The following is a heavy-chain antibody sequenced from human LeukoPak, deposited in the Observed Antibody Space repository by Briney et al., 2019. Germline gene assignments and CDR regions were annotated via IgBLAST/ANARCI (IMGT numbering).Heavy chain of an antibody. CDR2: IYYSGST. V-gene: IGHV4-59*01. CDR3: ARGYDWGGIYYYGMDV. Sequence: SSETLSLTCTVSGGSISSYYWSWIRQPPGKGLEWIGYIYYSGSTNYNPSLKSRVTISVDTSKNQFSLKLSSVTAADTAVYYCARGYDWGGIYYYGMDVWGQGTTVTVPS. D-gene: IGHD5-12*01. J-gene: IGHJ6*02. CDR1: GGSISSYY.